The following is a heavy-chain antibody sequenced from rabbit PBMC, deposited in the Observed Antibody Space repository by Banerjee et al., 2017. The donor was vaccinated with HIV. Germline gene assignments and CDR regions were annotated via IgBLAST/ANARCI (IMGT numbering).Heavy chain of an antibody. V-gene: IGHV1S40*01. D-gene: IGHD8-1*01. J-gene: IGHJ4*01. CDR2: INTDSGNT. Sequence: QSLEESGGDLVKPGASLTLTCTASGFSFSSSYYMCWVRQAPGKGLEWIACINTDSGNTGYASWAKGRFTISKTSSTTVTLQMTSLTAADTATYFCARDGSNYYEFNLWGQGTLVTVS. CDR3: ARDGSNYYEFNL. CDR1: GFSFSSSYY.